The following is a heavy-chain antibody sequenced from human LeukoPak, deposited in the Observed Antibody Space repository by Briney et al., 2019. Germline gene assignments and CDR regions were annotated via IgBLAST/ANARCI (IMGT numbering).Heavy chain of an antibody. CDR1: GGSISSYY. Sequence: SQTLSLTCTVSGGSISSYYWSWIRQPPGKGLEWIGYIYYSGSTNYNPSLKSRVTISVDTSKNQFSLKLSSVTAADTAVYYCARWSGYYYYFDYWGQGTLVTVSS. CDR3: ARWSGYYYYFDY. J-gene: IGHJ4*02. V-gene: IGHV4-59*01. D-gene: IGHD3-3*01. CDR2: IYYSGST.